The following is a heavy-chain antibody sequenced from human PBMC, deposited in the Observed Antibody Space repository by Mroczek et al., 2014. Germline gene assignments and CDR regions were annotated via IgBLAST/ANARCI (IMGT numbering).Heavy chain of an antibody. D-gene: IGHD3-9*01. CDR2: IYTSGST. CDR1: GGSISSYY. Sequence: QVQLQQWGPGLVKPSETLSLTCTVSGGSISSYYWSWIRQPAGKGLEWIGRIYTSGSTNYNPSLKSRVTMSVDTSKNQFSLKLSSVTAADTAVYYCARDEEYFDSDSHYDYYMDVWGKGTTVTVSS. CDR3: ARDEEYFDSDSHYDYYMDV. J-gene: IGHJ6*03. V-gene: IGHV4-4*07.